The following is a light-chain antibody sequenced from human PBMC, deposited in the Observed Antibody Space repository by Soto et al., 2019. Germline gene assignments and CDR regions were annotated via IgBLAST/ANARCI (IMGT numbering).Light chain of an antibody. J-gene: IGKJ1*01. Sequence: DIQMTQSPSSLSASVEDRVIITCRASQSISNHLNWYQQKPGKAPKLLIFAASSLQSGVPSRFSGSRSGPDFTLTISSLQPEDFATYYCQQSYRSHPTYGQGTKV. CDR3: QQSYRSHPT. CDR1: QSISNH. V-gene: IGKV1-39*01. CDR2: AAS.